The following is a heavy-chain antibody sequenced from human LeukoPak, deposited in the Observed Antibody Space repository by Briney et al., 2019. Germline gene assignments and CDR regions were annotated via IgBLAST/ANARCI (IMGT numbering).Heavy chain of an antibody. Sequence: SVKVSCKASGGTFSSYAISWVRQAPGQGLEWMGGIIPIFGTANYAQKFQGRVTITTDESTSTAYMELSSLRSEDTAVYYCARSRIAAAHFDYWGQGTLVTVSS. J-gene: IGHJ4*02. V-gene: IGHV1-69*05. CDR2: IIPIFGTA. CDR1: GGTFSSYA. D-gene: IGHD6-13*01. CDR3: ARSRIAAAHFDY.